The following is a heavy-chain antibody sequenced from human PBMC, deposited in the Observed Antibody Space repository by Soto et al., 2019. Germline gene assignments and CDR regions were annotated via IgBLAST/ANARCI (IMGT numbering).Heavy chain of an antibody. CDR1: GYTFTSYG. D-gene: IGHD4-17*01. CDR2: ISGYNGDT. J-gene: IGHJ4*02. Sequence: QVQLVQSGGEVKQPGASVKVSCKTSGYTFTSYGISWVRQAPGQGLEWMGWISGYNGDTKYVKKFQGRVTLTRDTSTNTAYMEVRSLRSDDTAVYYCARDWVGDLAYWGQGTLVNVSS. V-gene: IGHV1-18*01. CDR3: ARDWVGDLAY.